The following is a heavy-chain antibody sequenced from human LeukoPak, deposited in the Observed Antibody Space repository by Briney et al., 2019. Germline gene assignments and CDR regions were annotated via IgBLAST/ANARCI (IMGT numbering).Heavy chain of an antibody. V-gene: IGHV1-18*01. J-gene: IGHJ6*03. CDR3: AREATGYGAYYYYYYMDV. D-gene: IGHD3-9*01. CDR1: GYTFTSYD. CDR2: ISAYNGNT. Sequence: ASVKVSCKASGYTFTSYDINWVRQATGQGLEWMGWISAYNGNTNYAQKLQGRVTMTTDTSTSTAYMELRSLRSDDTAVYYCAREATGYGAYYYYYYMDVWGKGTTVTVSS.